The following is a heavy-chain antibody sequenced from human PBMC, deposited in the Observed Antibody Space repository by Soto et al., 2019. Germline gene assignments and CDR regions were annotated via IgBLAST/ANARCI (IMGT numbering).Heavy chain of an antibody. CDR3: AKGTTVVIFFDY. CDR1: GGSISTSISTYY. CDR2: FFYSGKS. J-gene: IGHJ4*02. D-gene: IGHD4-17*01. Sequence: SETLSLTCSVSGGSISTSISTYYWGWMRQPPGKGLEWIASFFYSGKSFYNPSLKSRVTISVDTSKNQFSLKLSSVTAADTAVYYCAKGTTVVIFFDYWGQGTLVTVSS. V-gene: IGHV4-39*07.